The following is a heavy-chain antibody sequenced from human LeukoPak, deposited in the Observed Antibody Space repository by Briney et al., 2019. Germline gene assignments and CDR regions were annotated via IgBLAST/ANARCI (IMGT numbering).Heavy chain of an antibody. CDR2: IYPYDSDT. CDR1: GYTFTSYW. J-gene: IGHJ3*02. D-gene: IGHD1-26*01. V-gene: IGHV5-51*01. Sequence: GESLKISCESSGYTFTSYWIGWVRQMPGKGLEWMGSIYPYDSDTKYSPSFQGQVTISADKSISTAYLQWSSLKASDTAMYYCARPLVGATDAFDIWGQGTMVTVSS. CDR3: ARPLVGATDAFDI.